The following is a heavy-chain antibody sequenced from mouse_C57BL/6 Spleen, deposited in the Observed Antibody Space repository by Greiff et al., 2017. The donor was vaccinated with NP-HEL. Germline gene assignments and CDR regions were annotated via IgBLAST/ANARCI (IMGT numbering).Heavy chain of an antibody. V-gene: IGHV1-19*01. CDR3: ARSRGNYLYYFDY. CDR2: INPYNGGT. J-gene: IGHJ2*01. Sequence: VQLQQSGPVLVKPGASVKMSCKASGYTFTDYYMNWVKQSHGKSLEWIGVINPYNGGTSYNQKFKGKATLTVDKSSSTAYMELNSLTSEDSAVYYCARSRGNYLYYFDYWGQGTTLTVSS. CDR1: GYTFTDYY. D-gene: IGHD2-1*01.